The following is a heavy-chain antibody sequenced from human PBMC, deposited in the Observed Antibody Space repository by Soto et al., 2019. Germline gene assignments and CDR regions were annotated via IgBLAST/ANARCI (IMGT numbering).Heavy chain of an antibody. V-gene: IGHV3-23*01. D-gene: IGHD3-10*01. Sequence: VGSLRLSGLASGFTFSDFAMTWVSHVRGRGLEWVASLDGAGGSTYYAESVRGRFSISRGNSQNTLFLQMKRLTVDDTAIYYCAAPRDEYGSGVSWFTYGMDIWGQGTTVTVSS. CDR1: GFTFSDFA. CDR3: AAPRDEYGSGVSWFTYGMDI. CDR2: LDGAGGST. J-gene: IGHJ6*02.